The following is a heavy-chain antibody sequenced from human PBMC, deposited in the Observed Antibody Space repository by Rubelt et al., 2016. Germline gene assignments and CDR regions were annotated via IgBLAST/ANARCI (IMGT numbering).Heavy chain of an antibody. V-gene: IGHV3-33*01. Sequence: QVQLVESGGGVVQPGRSLRLSCAASGFTFSSYGMHWVRQAPGKGLEWVAVIWYDGSNKYYADSVKGRFTISRDNSKKTLYRKMKSLRAEDTAVYYCARTAKRIAARDWYFDLWGRGTLVTVSS. J-gene: IGHJ2*01. CDR1: GFTFSSYG. D-gene: IGHD6-6*01. CDR3: ARTAKRIAARDWYFDL. CDR2: IWYDGSNK.